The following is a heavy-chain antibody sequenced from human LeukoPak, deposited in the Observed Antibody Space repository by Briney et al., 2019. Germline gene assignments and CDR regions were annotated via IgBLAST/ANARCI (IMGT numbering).Heavy chain of an antibody. CDR1: GYTFSAYY. Sequence: ASVKVSCKASGYTFSAYYMHWVRQAPGQGLEWMGWINPNTGGTKYAQKFQGRVTMTRDTSIRTGYVELSRLRSDDTAVYFCARLSDFSDSSGYPYYLDFWGQGTLVTVSS. CDR2: INPNTGGT. V-gene: IGHV1-2*02. D-gene: IGHD3-22*01. J-gene: IGHJ4*02. CDR3: ARLSDFSDSSGYPYYLDF.